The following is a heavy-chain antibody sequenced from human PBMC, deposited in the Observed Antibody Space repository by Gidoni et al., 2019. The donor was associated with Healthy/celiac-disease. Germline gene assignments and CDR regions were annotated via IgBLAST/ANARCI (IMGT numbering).Heavy chain of an antibody. CDR2: TYYSGST. V-gene: IGHV4-31*03. Sequence: QVQLQESGPGLVKPSQTLSLTCTVSGGSISSGGYYWSWIRQHPGKGLEWIGYTYYSGSTYYNPSLKSRVTISVDTSKNQFSLKLSSVTAADTAVYYCAGVGYDILTDYYYYMDVWGKGTTVTVSS. CDR1: GGSISSGGYY. CDR3: AGVGYDILTDYYYYMDV. D-gene: IGHD3-9*01. J-gene: IGHJ6*03.